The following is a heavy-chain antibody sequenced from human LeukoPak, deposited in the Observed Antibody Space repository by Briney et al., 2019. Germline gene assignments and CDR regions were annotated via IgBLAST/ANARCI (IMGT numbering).Heavy chain of an antibody. V-gene: IGHV4-34*01. D-gene: IGHD3-22*01. CDR3: ARGRQDITMLVVVMTAASFYLDV. J-gene: IGHJ6*03. CDR2: TNPGGRT. CDR1: GGSFSGNY. Sequence: SETLSLTCAVYGGSFSGNYWSWTRHPPGKGREWIGETNPGGRTNYNPSLKSRVTISMDTSKNQFSLKVSSVTAADTAVYYCARGRQDITMLVVVMTAASFYLDVWGKGTTVTVS.